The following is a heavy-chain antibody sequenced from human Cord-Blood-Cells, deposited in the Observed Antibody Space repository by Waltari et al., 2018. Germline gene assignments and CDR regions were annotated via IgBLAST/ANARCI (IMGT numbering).Heavy chain of an antibody. D-gene: IGHD7-27*01. CDR3: ARERLGTNYAFDI. V-gene: IGHV4-34*01. CDR2: INHSGST. J-gene: IGHJ3*02. Sequence: QVQLQQWGAGLLKPSETLSLTCAVYGGSFSGYYWSWIRPPPGKGLEWIGEINHSGSTNYNPSLKSRVTVSVDTSKNQVSLKLGSVTAADTAVYYCARERLGTNYAFDIWGQGTMVTVSS. CDR1: GGSFSGYY.